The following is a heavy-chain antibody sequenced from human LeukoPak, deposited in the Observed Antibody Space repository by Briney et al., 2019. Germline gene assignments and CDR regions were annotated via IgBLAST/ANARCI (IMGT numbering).Heavy chain of an antibody. J-gene: IGHJ6*02. CDR1: GDSFSSNSAA. CDR2: TYYRSKWYN. Sequence: SQTLSLTCAISGDSFSSNSAAWNWIRQSPSRGLEWLGRTYYRSKWYNDYAVSVKSRITINPDTSKNQFSLQLNSVTPEDTAVYYCARERVAARPQTRYYYGIDVWGQGTTVTVSS. V-gene: IGHV6-1*01. D-gene: IGHD6-6*01. CDR3: ARERVAARPQTRYYYGIDV.